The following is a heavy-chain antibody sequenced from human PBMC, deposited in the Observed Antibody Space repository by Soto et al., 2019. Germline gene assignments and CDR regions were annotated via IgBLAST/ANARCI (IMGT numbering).Heavy chain of an antibody. J-gene: IGHJ5*02. CDR1: GGSISSGGYY. CDR2: IYYSGST. CDR3: ARLHGYSSSYWFDP. D-gene: IGHD6-13*01. Sequence: SETLSLTCTVSGGSISSGGYYWSWIRQHPGKGLEWIGYIYYSGSTYYNPSLKSRVTISVDTSKNQFSLKLSSVTAADTAVYYCARLHGYSSSYWFDPWGQGTLVTVSS. V-gene: IGHV4-31*03.